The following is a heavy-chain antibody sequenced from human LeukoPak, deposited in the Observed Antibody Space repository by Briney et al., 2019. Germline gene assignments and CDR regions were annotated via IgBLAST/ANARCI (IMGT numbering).Heavy chain of an antibody. Sequence: AGRCLRLSCAASGFTSSDYYMSWIRQAPGEGLEWVSYISSSGSTIYYADSVEGRFTISRDNAKSSLYLQMNSLRAEDTAVYYCARDRSYYQTTRFDYWGQGTLVTVSS. V-gene: IGHV3-11*04. CDR3: ARDRSYYQTTRFDY. D-gene: IGHD1-26*01. CDR2: ISSSGSTI. CDR1: GFTSSDYY. J-gene: IGHJ4*02.